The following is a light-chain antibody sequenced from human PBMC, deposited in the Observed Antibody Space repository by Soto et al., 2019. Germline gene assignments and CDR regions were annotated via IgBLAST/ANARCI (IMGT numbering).Light chain of an antibody. J-gene: IGLJ2*01. CDR1: SSDFGSHNL. Sequence: QSVLTQPASVSGSPGQSITISCTGTSSDFGSHNLVSWYQHEPGKAPKFLIYEVSKRPSGISTRFSGSKSGNTASLTISGLQADDEADYYCCSYAGSVLFGGGTKL. CDR3: CSYAGSVL. CDR2: EVS. V-gene: IGLV2-23*02.